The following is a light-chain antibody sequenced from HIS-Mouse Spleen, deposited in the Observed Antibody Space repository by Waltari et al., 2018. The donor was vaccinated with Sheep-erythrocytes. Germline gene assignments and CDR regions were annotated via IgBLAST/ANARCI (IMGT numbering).Light chain of an antibody. CDR2: EGS. Sequence: QSALTQPASVSGSPGQSITISCTGTSSDVGSYNLVSWYQQHPGKATKLMIFEGSKRPSGVCNRSSGSKSGNTASLTISGLQAEDEADYYCCSYAGSSTPWVFGGGTKLTVL. CDR3: CSYAGSSTPWV. V-gene: IGLV2-23*01. J-gene: IGLJ3*02. CDR1: SSDVGSYNL.